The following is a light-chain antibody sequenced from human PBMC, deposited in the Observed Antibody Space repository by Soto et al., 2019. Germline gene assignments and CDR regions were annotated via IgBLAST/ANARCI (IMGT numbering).Light chain of an antibody. CDR3: ETWDSDTQREI. Sequence: QPVLTQSSSASASLGSSVKLTCTLSGGHSSYIIAWHQQQPGKAPRYLMKLEVSGTYNKGNGVPDRFSGSSSGADRYLTISNLQAEDEADYYWETWDSDTQREIFGGGTKVTVL. J-gene: IGLJ2*01. CDR1: GGHSSYI. CDR2: LEVSGTY. V-gene: IGLV4-60*03.